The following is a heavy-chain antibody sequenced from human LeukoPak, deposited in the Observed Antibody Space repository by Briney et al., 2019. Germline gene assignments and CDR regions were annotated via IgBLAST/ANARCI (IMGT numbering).Heavy chain of an antibody. CDR1: GFTFSTYA. CDR2: ISGSGGST. CDR3: AREDGFGYYGMDV. D-gene: IGHD3-10*01. V-gene: IGHV3-23*01. Sequence: GGSLRLSCAASGFTFSTYAMNWVRQAPGKGLEWVSTISGSGGSTYYADSVKDRFTISRDNAKNSLYLQMNSLRAEDTAVYYCAREDGFGYYGMDVWGQGTTVTVSS. J-gene: IGHJ6*02.